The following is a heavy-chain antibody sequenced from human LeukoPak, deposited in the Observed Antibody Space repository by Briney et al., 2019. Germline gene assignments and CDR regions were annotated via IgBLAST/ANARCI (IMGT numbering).Heavy chain of an antibody. CDR2: INHSGST. CDR1: GGSISSGGYY. J-gene: IGHJ4*02. CDR3: ARGPTLRFWSGYYGY. D-gene: IGHD3-3*01. Sequence: SETLSLTCTVSGGSISSGGYYWSWIRQPPGKGLEWIGEINHSGSTNYNPSLKSRVTISVDTSKNQFSLKLSSVTAADTAVYYCARGPTLRFWSGYYGYWGQGTLVTVSS. V-gene: IGHV4-39*07.